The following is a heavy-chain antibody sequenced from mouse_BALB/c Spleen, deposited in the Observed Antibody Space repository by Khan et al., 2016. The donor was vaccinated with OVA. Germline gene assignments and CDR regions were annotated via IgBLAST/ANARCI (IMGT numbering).Heavy chain of an antibody. CDR3: SRNRERDYCDY. V-gene: IGHV2-9*02. CDR2: IWAGGST. J-gene: IGHJ2*01. Sequence: QMQLEESGPGLVAPSQSLSITCTVSGFSLTNYGVHWVRQPPGKGLEWLGVIWAGGSTNYNSALMSRLSISKDNSKSQVFLKMNSLQTDDTAMYLCSRNRERDYCDYWGQGTTLTSSS. CDR1: GFSLTNYG.